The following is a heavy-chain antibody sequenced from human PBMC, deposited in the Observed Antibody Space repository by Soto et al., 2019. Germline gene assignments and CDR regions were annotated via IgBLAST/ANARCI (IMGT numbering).Heavy chain of an antibody. D-gene: IGHD2-2*01. CDR1: GGSISSYY. V-gene: IGHV4-59*01. Sequence: SETLSLTCTVSGGSISSYYWSWIRQPPGKGLEWIGYIYYSGSTNYNPSLKSRVTISVDTSKNQFSLKLNSVTAADTAVYYCVRLPNAADTTKIYPCGQQTLLTVSA. CDR2: IYYSGST. CDR3: VRLPNAADTTKIYP. J-gene: IGHJ5*02.